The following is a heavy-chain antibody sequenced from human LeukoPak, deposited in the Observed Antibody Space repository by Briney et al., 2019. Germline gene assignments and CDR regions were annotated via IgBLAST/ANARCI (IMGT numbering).Heavy chain of an antibody. CDR3: AKDMGMDYYDSSGYYYGFDY. J-gene: IGHJ4*02. CDR1: GGTFSSYA. Sequence: SVTVSCKASGGTFSSYAISWVRQAPGQGLEWMGGIIPIFGTANYAQKFQGRVTITADKSTSTAYMELSSLISEDTALYYCAKDMGMDYYDSSGYYYGFDYWGQGTLVTVSS. V-gene: IGHV1-69*06. CDR2: IIPIFGTA. D-gene: IGHD3-22*01.